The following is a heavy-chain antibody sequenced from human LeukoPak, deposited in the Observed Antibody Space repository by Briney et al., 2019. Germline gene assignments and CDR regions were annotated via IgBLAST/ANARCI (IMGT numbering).Heavy chain of an antibody. Sequence: GGSLRLSCAASGFTFDDYGMSWVRQAPGKGLEWVSLISWDGGSTYYADSVKGRFTISRDNSKNSLYLQMNSLRAEDTALYYCAKDVDPVAGTYGYFDYWGQGTLVTVSS. CDR1: GFTFDDYG. D-gene: IGHD6-19*01. J-gene: IGHJ4*02. CDR2: ISWDGGST. CDR3: AKDVDPVAGTYGYFDY. V-gene: IGHV3-43D*03.